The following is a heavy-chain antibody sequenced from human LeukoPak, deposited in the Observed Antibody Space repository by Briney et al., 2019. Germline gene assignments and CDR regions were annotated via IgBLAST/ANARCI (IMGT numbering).Heavy chain of an antibody. Sequence: SETLSLTCTVSGGSISSGDYYWSWIRQPPGKGLEWIGYIYYSGSTYYNPPLKSRVTISVDTSKNQFSLKLSSVTAADTAVYYCARDKSPNYGDYGWFDPWGQGTLVTVSS. CDR1: GGSISSGDYY. J-gene: IGHJ5*02. D-gene: IGHD4-17*01. V-gene: IGHV4-30-4*08. CDR2: IYYSGST. CDR3: ARDKSPNYGDYGWFDP.